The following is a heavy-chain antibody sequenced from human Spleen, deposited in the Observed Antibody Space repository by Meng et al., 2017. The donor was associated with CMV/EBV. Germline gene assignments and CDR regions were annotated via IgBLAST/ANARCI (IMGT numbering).Heavy chain of an antibody. D-gene: IGHD6-13*01. CDR1: GFIFNKYA. CDR2: ISGSGSST. Sequence: GGSLRLSCAASGFIFNKYAMNWVRQAPGKGLEWFSAISGSGSSTYYADSVKGRSTISRDNSKNTLYLQMNSLRAEDTAVYYWAKFKGVYVAAGTDYWGQGTLVTVSS. J-gene: IGHJ4*02. V-gene: IGHV3-23*01. CDR3: AKFKGVYVAAGTDY.